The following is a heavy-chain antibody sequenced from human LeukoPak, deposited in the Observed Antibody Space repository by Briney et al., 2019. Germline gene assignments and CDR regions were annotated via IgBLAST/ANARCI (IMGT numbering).Heavy chain of an antibody. V-gene: IGHV1-69*13. J-gene: IGHJ5*02. CDR3: ARDSAFLSIAVADNWFDP. Sequence: SVKVSCKASGGTFSSYAISWVRQAPGQGLEWMGGIIPIFGTANYAQKFQGRVTITADESTSTAYMELSSLRSEDTAVYYCARDSAFLSIAVADNWFDPWGQGTLVTVSS. D-gene: IGHD6-19*01. CDR2: IIPIFGTA. CDR1: GGTFSSYA.